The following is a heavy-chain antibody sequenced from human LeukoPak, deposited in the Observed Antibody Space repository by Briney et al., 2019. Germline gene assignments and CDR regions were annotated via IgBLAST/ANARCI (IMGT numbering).Heavy chain of an antibody. CDR3: ARGRGKLTTIPDY. CDR2: INPNSGGT. J-gene: IGHJ4*02. Sequence: GASVKVSCKASGYTFTGYYMHWVRQAPGQGLEWMRWINPNSGGTNYAQKFQGRVTMTRDTSISTAYMELSRLRSDDTAVYYCARGRGKLTTIPDYWGQGTLVTVSS. CDR1: GYTFTGYY. V-gene: IGHV1-2*02. D-gene: IGHD3-22*01.